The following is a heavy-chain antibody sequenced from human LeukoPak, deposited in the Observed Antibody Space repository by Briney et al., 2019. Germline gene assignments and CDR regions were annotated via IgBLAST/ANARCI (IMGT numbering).Heavy chain of an antibody. V-gene: IGHV3-7*01. CDR2: IKQDGSEK. CDR1: GFTFSSYS. Sequence: QSGGSLRLSCAASGFTFSSYSMNWVRQAPGKGLEWVANIKQDGSEKYYVDSVKGRFTISRDNAKNSLYLQMNSLRAEDTAVYYCARVFIADYGDYQFDYWGQGTLVTVSS. CDR3: ARVFIADYGDYQFDY. D-gene: IGHD4-17*01. J-gene: IGHJ4*02.